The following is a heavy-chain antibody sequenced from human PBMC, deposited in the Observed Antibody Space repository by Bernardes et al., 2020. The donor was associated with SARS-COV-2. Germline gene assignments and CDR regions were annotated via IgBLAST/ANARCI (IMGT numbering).Heavy chain of an antibody. V-gene: IGHV3-23*01. CDR1: GLTFGIFA. Sequence: GWSLRRSCAASGLTFGIFAMTWVRQAPGKGLEWVATISGGGEATFYADSVKGRFTISRDNSKNTVNLQMNSLRTEDTAVYYCAKGGHFSPFDYWGQGTLVTVSS. CDR3: AKGGHFSPFDY. J-gene: IGHJ4*02. D-gene: IGHD5-12*01. CDR2: ISGGGEAT.